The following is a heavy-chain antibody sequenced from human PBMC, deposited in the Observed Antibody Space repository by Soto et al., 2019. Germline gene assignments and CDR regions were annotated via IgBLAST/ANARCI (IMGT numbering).Heavy chain of an antibody. CDR1: GFSLSTSGVG. CDR3: ARMGRYYDILTGYSWTIDY. V-gene: IGHV2-5*02. CDR2: IYWDDDK. D-gene: IGHD3-9*01. J-gene: IGHJ4*02. Sequence: QITLKESGPTLVKPTQTLTLTCTFSGFSLSTSGVGVGWIRQPPGKALEWLALIYWDDDKRYSPSLKSRLTNTKDPSKNKVVHTMTNMDPVDTATYYCARMGRYYDILTGYSWTIDYWGQGTLVTVSS.